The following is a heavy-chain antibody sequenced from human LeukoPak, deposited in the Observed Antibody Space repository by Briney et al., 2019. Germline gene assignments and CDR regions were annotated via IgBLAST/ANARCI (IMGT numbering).Heavy chain of an antibody. Sequence: GGSLRLSCAASGFTFSSYGMHWVRQAPGKGLEWVAVISYDGSNKYYADSVKGRFTISRDNSKNTLYLQMNSLRAEDTAVYYCARILSSSWYEYFHHWGQGTLVTVSS. CDR3: ARILSSSWYEYFHH. J-gene: IGHJ1*01. D-gene: IGHD6-19*01. CDR1: GFTFSSYG. CDR2: ISYDGSNK. V-gene: IGHV3-30*03.